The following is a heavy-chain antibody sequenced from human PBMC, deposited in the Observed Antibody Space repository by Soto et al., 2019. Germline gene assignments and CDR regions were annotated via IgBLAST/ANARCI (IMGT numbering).Heavy chain of an antibody. CDR2: IIPMIGAT. J-gene: IGHJ3*02. V-gene: IGHV1-69*06. CDR3: ARYWSAGTLYGAFAI. Sequence: QVQLVQSGSEVKKPGSSVKVSCKASGGTFSDFTLSWLRQAPGRGLEWMGGIIPMIGATNNAQKLKGRLTITADKSMGTVYMELNSLRSDDTAVYYCARYWSAGTLYGAFAIWGQGTEVTVSP. CDR1: GGTFSDFT. D-gene: IGHD2-15*01.